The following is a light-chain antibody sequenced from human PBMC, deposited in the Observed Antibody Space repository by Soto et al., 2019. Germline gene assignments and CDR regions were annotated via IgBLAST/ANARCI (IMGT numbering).Light chain of an antibody. CDR2: KDS. V-gene: IGLV3-25*03. Sequence: SSELTQPSSVSVSPGQTARIICSGDELPKQYAYWYQQKPGQAPVVVIYKDSERPSGIPERFSGSSSGTTVTLTISGVQAEDEADYYCQSTDSSGTYVLFGGGTKLTVL. CDR3: QSTDSSGTYVL. J-gene: IGLJ2*01. CDR1: ELPKQY.